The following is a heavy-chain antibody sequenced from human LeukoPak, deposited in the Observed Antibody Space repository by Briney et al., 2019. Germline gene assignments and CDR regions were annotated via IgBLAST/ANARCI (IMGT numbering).Heavy chain of an antibody. Sequence: PSETLSLTCTVSGGSISNYYWSWIRQPPGEGLEWMGYMSYSGCTDYNPSLKIRVTISVDTSQNQFSLKLRSMIAADTTVYYCAGESFYYGSRTSFYGMDVWGQGTTVTVSS. D-gene: IGHD3-10*01. CDR1: GGSISNYY. V-gene: IGHV4-59*01. CDR2: MSYSGCT. J-gene: IGHJ6*02. CDR3: AGESFYYGSRTSFYGMDV.